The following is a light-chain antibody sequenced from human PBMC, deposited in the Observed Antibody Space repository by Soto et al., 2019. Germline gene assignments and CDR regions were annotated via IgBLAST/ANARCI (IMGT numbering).Light chain of an antibody. CDR2: GAS. CDR3: QQYGRSPLT. V-gene: IGKV3-20*01. J-gene: IGKJ4*01. Sequence: EIGLTQSPGALSLSTGERATLSCRASQSVTSNYLAWYQQKRGQAPRLLIDGASSRATGIPDRFSGSGSGTDFTLTISRLEPEDFAVYYCQQYGRSPLTFGGGTKVDIK. CDR1: QSVTSNY.